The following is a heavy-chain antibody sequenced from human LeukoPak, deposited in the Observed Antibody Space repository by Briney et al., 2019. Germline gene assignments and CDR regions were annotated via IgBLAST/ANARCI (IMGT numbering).Heavy chain of an antibody. CDR1: GFTFSSYA. CDR3: ARERLRPPYYYYYGMDV. CDR2: INSDGSST. J-gene: IGHJ6*02. Sequence: GGSLRLSCAASGFTFSSYAMSWVRQAPGKGLVWVSRINSDGSSTSYADSVKGRFTISRDNAKNTLYLQMNSLRAEDTAVYYCARERLRPPYYYYYGMDVWGQGTTVTVSS. D-gene: IGHD5-12*01. V-gene: IGHV3-74*01.